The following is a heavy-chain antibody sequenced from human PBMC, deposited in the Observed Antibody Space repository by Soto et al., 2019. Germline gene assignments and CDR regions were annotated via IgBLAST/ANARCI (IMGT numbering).Heavy chain of an antibody. CDR3: ARPSSYGDYPYYSGMDA. CDR2: IIPIFGTA. V-gene: IGHV1-69*12. J-gene: IGHJ6*02. D-gene: IGHD4-17*01. CDR1: GGTFSSYA. Sequence: QVQLVQSGAEVKKPGSSVKVSCKASGGTFSSYAISWVRQAPGQGLEWMGGIIPIFGTANYAQKFQGRVTITADESTSTAYMELSSLRSEDTAVYYCARPSSYGDYPYYSGMDAWGQGTTVTVSS.